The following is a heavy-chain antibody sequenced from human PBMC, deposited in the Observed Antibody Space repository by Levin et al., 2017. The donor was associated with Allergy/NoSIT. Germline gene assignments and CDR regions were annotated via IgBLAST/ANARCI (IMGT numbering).Heavy chain of an antibody. CDR2: INTNTGKS. CDR1: GYTFTTYA. D-gene: IGHD5-18*01. Sequence: ASVKVSCTASGYTFTTYAMNWVRQAPGQGLEWLGWINTNTGKSTYAQGFTGRFALSSDTSVSTVYLQISNLKAEDTAVYYCARVIRGYNYGYLSGLMDVWGQGTTVTVSS. J-gene: IGHJ6*02. V-gene: IGHV7-4-1*02. CDR3: ARVIRGYNYGYLSGLMDV.